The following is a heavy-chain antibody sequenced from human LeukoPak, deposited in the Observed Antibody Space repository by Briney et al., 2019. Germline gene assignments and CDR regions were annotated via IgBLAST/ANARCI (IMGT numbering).Heavy chain of an antibody. Sequence: PSETLSLTCTVSRGSISSYYWSWIRQAPGRGLEWIGYIYSIGSTNYNPSLKSRVTMSVDTSKNQFSLKLSSVTAADTAVYYCARVNSRTIDYWGQGTLVTVSS. D-gene: IGHD3-3*01. CDR2: IYSIGST. CDR3: ARVNSRTIDY. J-gene: IGHJ4*02. V-gene: IGHV4-59*01. CDR1: RGSISSYY.